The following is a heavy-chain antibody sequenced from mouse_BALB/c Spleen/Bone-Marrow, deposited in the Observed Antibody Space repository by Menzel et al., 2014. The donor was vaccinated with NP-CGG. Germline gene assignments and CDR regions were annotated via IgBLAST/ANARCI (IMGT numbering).Heavy chain of an antibody. J-gene: IGHJ3*01. CDR1: GYFFTNYW. D-gene: IGHD2-1*01. V-gene: IGHV1-74*01. Sequence: QVQLQQSGAELVMPGASVKLSCKASGYFFTNYWMNWVKQRPGQGLEWIGMIHPSDSETRLNQKFKDKSTLTVDKSSSTAYIQLTSPTSEDSAVYYCARFGNYEGFAYWGQGTLVTVSA. CDR2: IHPSDSET. CDR3: ARFGNYEGFAY.